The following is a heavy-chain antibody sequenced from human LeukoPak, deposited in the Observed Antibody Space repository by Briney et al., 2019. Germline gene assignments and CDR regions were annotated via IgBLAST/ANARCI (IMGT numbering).Heavy chain of an antibody. J-gene: IGHJ4*02. CDR3: AKDYGRSSERLFDF. CDR1: GFTFRSYY. CDR2: ITETGGST. D-gene: IGHD1-1*01. Sequence: GGSLGLLQAGSGFTFRSYYLRCVRQAPGKGLEWVSGITETGGSTYYADSVKGRFTISRDNSKNTLYLQMNSLRAEDTAVYYCAKDYGRSSERLFDFWGQQATLVTAS. V-gene: IGHV3-23*01.